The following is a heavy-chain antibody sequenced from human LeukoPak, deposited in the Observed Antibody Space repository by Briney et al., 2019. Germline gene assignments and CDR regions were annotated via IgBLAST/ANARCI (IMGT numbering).Heavy chain of an antibody. Sequence: GGSLRLSCAASGFTFSSYAMHWVRRAPGKGLEWVAVISYDGSNKYYADSVKGRFTISRDNSKNTLYLQMNSLRAEDTAVYYCARPTYYYDSSGSYYFDYWGQGTLVTVSS. J-gene: IGHJ4*02. CDR1: GFTFSSYA. CDR2: ISYDGSNK. V-gene: IGHV3-30-3*01. D-gene: IGHD3-22*01. CDR3: ARPTYYYDSSGSYYFDY.